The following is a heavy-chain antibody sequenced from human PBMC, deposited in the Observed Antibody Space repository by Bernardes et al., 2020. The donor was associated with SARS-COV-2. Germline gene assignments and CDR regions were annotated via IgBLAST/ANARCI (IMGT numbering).Heavy chain of an antibody. V-gene: IGHV1-2*02. J-gene: IGHJ6*02. CDR3: ATGVAVAGRPYNYYYYYGMDV. CDR2: INPNSGGT. CDR1: GYTFTGYY. D-gene: IGHD6-19*01. Sequence: AAVKVSCKASGYTFTGYYIHWVRQAPGQGLEWMGWINPNSGGTNYAQKFQGRVTMTEDTSTDTAYMELSSLRSEDTAVYYCATGVAVAGRPYNYYYYYGMDVWGQGTTVTVSS.